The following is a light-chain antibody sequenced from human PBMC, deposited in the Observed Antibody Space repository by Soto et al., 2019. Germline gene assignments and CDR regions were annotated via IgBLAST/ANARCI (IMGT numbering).Light chain of an antibody. CDR2: DDH. CDR3: QVWDSSRDHYV. V-gene: IGLV3-21*02. CDR1: NIGTKS. Sequence: SYELTQPPSVSVAPGQTARISCGGDNIGTKSVHWYQQKPGQAPVLVIYDDHDRPSGIPERFSGSNSGNTATLTITRVEAGDEADYYFQVWDSSRDHYVFAAGTKLTVL. J-gene: IGLJ1*01.